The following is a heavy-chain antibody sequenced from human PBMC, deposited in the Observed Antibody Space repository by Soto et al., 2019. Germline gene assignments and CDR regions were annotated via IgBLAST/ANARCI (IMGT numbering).Heavy chain of an antibody. J-gene: IGHJ4*02. V-gene: IGHV3-7*01. CDR2: IKPDGSKT. CDR3: AIDPVRGDGYTLDY. D-gene: IGHD3-10*01. CDR1: GFTFSSYW. Sequence: GGSLRLSCAASGFTFSSYWMSWVRQAPGKGLEWVANIKPDGSKTNYVDSVKGRFTISRDNAKSSLYLQVNSLRAEDSAVYYCAIDPVRGDGYTLDYWGQGALVTVSS.